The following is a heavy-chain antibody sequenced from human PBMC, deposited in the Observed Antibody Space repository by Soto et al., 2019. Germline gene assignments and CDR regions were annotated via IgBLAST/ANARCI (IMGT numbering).Heavy chain of an antibody. CDR3: AETRGSGYQIWYFDL. CDR2: IIPIFGTA. J-gene: IGHJ2*01. CDR1: GGTFSSYA. D-gene: IGHD3-22*01. V-gene: IGHV1-69*12. Sequence: QVQLVQSGAEVKKPGSSVKVSCKASGGTFSSYAISWVRQAPGQGLEWMGGIIPIFGTANYAQKFQGRVTITADESTSTAYMELSSLSSEDTAVYYCAETRGSGYQIWYFDLWGRGTLVTVSS.